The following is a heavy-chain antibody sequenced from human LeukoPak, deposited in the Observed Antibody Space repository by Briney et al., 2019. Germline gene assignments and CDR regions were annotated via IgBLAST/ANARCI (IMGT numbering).Heavy chain of an antibody. Sequence: SETLSLTCSVSGGSINGYYWSWFRQPSGKGLEWIAYIYYTGSTNYNPSLKSRVTISVDTTKSQFSLNLSSVTAADTAAYYCARLRGQWLVLDYWGQGTLVTVSS. CDR2: IYYTGST. CDR1: GGSINGYY. V-gene: IGHV4-59*01. D-gene: IGHD6-19*01. J-gene: IGHJ4*02. CDR3: ARLRGQWLVLDY.